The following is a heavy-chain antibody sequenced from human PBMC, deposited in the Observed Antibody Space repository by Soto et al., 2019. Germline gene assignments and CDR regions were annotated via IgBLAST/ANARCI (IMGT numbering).Heavy chain of an antibody. Sequence: SVKVSCKASGGTFSSYAISWVRQAPGQGLEWMGGIIPIFGTANYAQKFQGRVTITADESTSTAYMELSSLRSENTAVYYCARGFSAYCGGDCYGKNGMDVWGQGTTVTVSS. D-gene: IGHD2-21*02. CDR1: GGTFSSYA. CDR3: ARGFSAYCGGDCYGKNGMDV. J-gene: IGHJ6*02. CDR2: IIPIFGTA. V-gene: IGHV1-69*13.